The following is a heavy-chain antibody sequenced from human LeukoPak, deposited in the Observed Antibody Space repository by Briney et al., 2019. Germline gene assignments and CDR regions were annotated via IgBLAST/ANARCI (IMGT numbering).Heavy chain of an antibody. Sequence: SETLSLTCAVSGGSISSNNWWGWVRQPPGKGLEWIGEIYHSGSPNYNPSLKSRVTISVDKSRNHFSLNLSSVTAADTAVYYCARDLGSLYHYGMDVWGQGTTVTVSS. J-gene: IGHJ6*02. CDR1: GGSISSNNW. CDR2: IYHSGSP. V-gene: IGHV4-4*02. CDR3: ARDLGSLYHYGMDV. D-gene: IGHD3-10*01.